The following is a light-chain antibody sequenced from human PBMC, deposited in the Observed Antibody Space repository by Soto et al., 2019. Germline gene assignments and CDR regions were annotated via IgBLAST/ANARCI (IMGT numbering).Light chain of an antibody. V-gene: IGLV2-14*01. J-gene: IGLJ2*01. CDR1: SSDVGGYNY. Sequence: QSVLTQPASVSGSPGQSITISCTGTSSDVGGYNYVSWYQQHPGKAPKLMIYDVSNRPSGVSTRFSGSKSGNTASLTISGLQAEDEADYYCNSYTTSSPLEVFGGGTKLTVL. CDR3: NSYTTSSPLEV. CDR2: DVS.